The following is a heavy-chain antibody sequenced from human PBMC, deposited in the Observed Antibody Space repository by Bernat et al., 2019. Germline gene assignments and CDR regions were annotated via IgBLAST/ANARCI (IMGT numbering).Heavy chain of an antibody. D-gene: IGHD2-21*01. CDR2: IGPDGVGT. CDR1: RFSFSGFS. Sequence: EVHVVESGGGLVQPGGSLRLSRSASRFSFSGFSMHWVRQAPGKGLEYVSAIGPDGVGTWYADSVKGRFTISRDNSKNTLYLQMTSLRPEDTALYYCVNDLHAVVFNWGQGAQVTVSS. J-gene: IGHJ4*02. V-gene: IGHV3-64D*08. CDR3: VNDLHAVVFN.